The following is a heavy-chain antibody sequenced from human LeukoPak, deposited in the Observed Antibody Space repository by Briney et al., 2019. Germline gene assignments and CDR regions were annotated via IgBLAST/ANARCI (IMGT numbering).Heavy chain of an antibody. Sequence: PGGSLRLSCAASGFTFSSYWMSWVRQAPGKGLEWVANINQDGTEKYHVESVKGRFAISRDNAYNSLYLQMNSLRAEDTAVYYCAKYCGGNCINGLDYWGQGTLVTVSS. D-gene: IGHD2-21*02. CDR2: INQDGTEK. J-gene: IGHJ4*02. CDR1: GFTFSSYW. V-gene: IGHV3-7*01. CDR3: AKYCGGNCINGLDY.